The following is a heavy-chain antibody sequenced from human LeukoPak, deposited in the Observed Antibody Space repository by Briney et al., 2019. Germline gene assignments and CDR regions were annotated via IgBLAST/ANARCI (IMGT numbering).Heavy chain of an antibody. CDR3: ARGYGGPGIDY. V-gene: IGHV3-21*01. Sequence: GGSLRLSCAASGFTFSSYSMNWVRQAPGTGLEWVSSICSSRSYIYYADSVKGRLTISRDNAKNSLYQQKNSLRADDTAVYYCARGYGGPGIDYWRQGTLVTVCS. D-gene: IGHD4-23*01. CDR1: GFTFSSYS. J-gene: IGHJ4*02. CDR2: ICSSRSYI.